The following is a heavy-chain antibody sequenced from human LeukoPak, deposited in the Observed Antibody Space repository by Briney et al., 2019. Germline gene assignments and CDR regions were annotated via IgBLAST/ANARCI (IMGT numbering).Heavy chain of an antibody. J-gene: IGHJ3*02. CDR1: GFTFSSYW. D-gene: IGHD3-22*01. CDR2: IKQDGSEK. CDR3: AKDSSGFHDAFDI. Sequence: GGSLRLSCSASGFTFSSYWMSWVRQAPGKGLEWVANIKQDGSEKYYADSVKGRFTISRDNSKNTLYLQMNSLRAEDTAVYYCAKDSSGFHDAFDIWGQGTMVTVSS. V-gene: IGHV3-7*01.